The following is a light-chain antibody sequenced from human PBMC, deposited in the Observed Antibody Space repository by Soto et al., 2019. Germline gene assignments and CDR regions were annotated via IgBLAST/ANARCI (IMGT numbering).Light chain of an antibody. Sequence: QSALTQPASVSGSPGQSITISCTGTSRDVGGHSYVSWYQQHPGKAPKLMIFEVTDRPSGIPLRFSASKSGNAASLTISGLQAEDEAHYYCSSFTSRSTLIFGGGTKLTVL. CDR2: EVT. CDR3: SSFTSRSTLI. CDR1: SRDVGGHSY. V-gene: IGLV2-14*01. J-gene: IGLJ2*01.